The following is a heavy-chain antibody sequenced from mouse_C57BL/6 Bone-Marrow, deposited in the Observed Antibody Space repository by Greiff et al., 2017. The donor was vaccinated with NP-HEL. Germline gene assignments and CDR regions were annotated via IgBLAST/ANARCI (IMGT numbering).Heavy chain of an antibody. V-gene: IGHV1-72*01. D-gene: IGHD1-1*01. CDR2: IDPNSGGT. CDR3: ARSGTTVVATYAMNY. CDR1: GYTFTSYW. Sequence: QVQLQQPGAELVKPGASVKLSCKASGYTFTSYWMHWVKQRPGRGLEWIGRIDPNSGGTKYNEKFKSKATLTVDKPSSTAYMQLSSLTSEDSVVSDCARSGTTVVATYAMNYWGQGTSVTVSS. J-gene: IGHJ4*01.